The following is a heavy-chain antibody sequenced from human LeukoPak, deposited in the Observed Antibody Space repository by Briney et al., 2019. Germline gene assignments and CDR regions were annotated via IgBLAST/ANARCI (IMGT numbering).Heavy chain of an antibody. CDR1: GGSISSYY. CDR2: IYTSGST. J-gene: IGHJ4*02. Sequence: SETLSLTCTVSGGSISSYYWSWIRQPAGKGLEWIGRIYTSGSTNYNPSLKSRVTMSVDTSKNQFSLKLSSVTAADTAVYYCARETLYQLTRGAFDYWGQGTLVTVSS. D-gene: IGHD2-2*01. CDR3: ARETLYQLTRGAFDY. V-gene: IGHV4-4*07.